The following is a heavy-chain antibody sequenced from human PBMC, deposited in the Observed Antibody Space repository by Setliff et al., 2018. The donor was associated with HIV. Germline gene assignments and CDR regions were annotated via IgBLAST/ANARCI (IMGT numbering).Heavy chain of an antibody. J-gene: IGHJ5*02. Sequence: VTVSCKAPGLDFTDSVMQWVRLAGGQRLEWIGWIILDSGHTDYAQRFQGGVTITSDMSTSTGYMELSSLISEDTAMYYCAIRPSGYASGQFAAWGQGTLVTVSS. CDR2: IILDSGHT. CDR1: GLDFTDSV. V-gene: IGHV1-58*02. CDR3: AIRPSGYASGQFAA. D-gene: IGHD5-12*01.